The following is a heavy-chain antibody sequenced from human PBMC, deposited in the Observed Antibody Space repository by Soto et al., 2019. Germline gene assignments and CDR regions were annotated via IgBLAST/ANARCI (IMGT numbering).Heavy chain of an antibody. CDR3: ARELERVFDY. CDR1: GFTFSSYA. CDR2: IAYDGRNK. V-gene: IGHV3-30*04. J-gene: IGHJ4*02. Sequence: QVQLVESGGGVVQPGRSLRLSCAASGFTFSSYAMHWVRQAPGKGLEWVAVIAYDGRNKYYADSVKGRFTISRDNSKTPLYLQMNSLRIEDTAVYYCARELERVFDYWGQGTLVTVSS. D-gene: IGHD1-1*01.